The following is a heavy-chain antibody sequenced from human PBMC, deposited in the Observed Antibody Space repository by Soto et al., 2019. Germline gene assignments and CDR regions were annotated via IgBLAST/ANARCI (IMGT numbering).Heavy chain of an antibody. CDR3: AYSCTPFDY. D-gene: IGHD6-13*01. CDR2: ISGSGGST. Sequence: EVQLLESGGGLVQPGGSLRLSCAASGFTFSSYAMSWVRQAPGKGLEWVSAISGSGGSTYYADSVKGRFTISRDNSKNRLDVQMNSLRAGETAVYYCAYSCTPFDYWGQGTRVTVSS. J-gene: IGHJ4*02. V-gene: IGHV3-23*01. CDR1: GFTFSSYA.